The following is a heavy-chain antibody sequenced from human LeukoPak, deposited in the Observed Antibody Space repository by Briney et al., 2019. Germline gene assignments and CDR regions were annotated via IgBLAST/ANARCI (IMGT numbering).Heavy chain of an antibody. V-gene: IGHV4-59*01. CDR2: IYYSGST. Sequence: PSETLSLTCTVSSGSISGYYWSWIRQPPGKGLEWIGYIYYSGSTNYNPSLKSRVTISVDSSKNQFSLRLSSVTAADTAVYYCARLTYYYDSSGYYHYYFDYWGQGTLVTVSS. J-gene: IGHJ4*02. CDR3: ARLTYYYDSSGYYHYYFDY. D-gene: IGHD3-22*01. CDR1: SGSISGYY.